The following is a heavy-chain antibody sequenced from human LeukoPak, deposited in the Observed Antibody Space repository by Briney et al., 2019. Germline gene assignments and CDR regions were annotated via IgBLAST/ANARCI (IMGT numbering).Heavy chain of an antibody. V-gene: IGHV3-11*01. CDR2: ISNSGSTI. Sequence: GGSLRLSCAASGFTFSDYYMSWIRQAPGKGLEWVSFISNSGSTIYYADSVKGRFTISRDNAKNSLYLQMNSLRAEDTAVYYCARARWVAATKYYFDYWGQGALVTVSS. D-gene: IGHD2-15*01. J-gene: IGHJ4*02. CDR1: GFTFSDYY. CDR3: ARARWVAATKYYFDY.